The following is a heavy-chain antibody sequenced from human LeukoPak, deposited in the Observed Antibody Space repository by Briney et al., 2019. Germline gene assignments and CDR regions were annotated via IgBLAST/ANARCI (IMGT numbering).Heavy chain of an antibody. CDR3: AKKYSTGLDP. CDR2: ISGSGADT. D-gene: IGHD1-26*01. CDR1: GFTFSSYG. J-gene: IGHJ5*02. V-gene: IGHV3-23*01. Sequence: GGSLRLSCAASGFTFSSYGMSWVRQAPGKGLEWVSAISGSGADTYYADSVKGRFTISRDNSKNTLYLHMNTLRAEDTAVYYCAKKYSTGLDPWGQGTLVTVSS.